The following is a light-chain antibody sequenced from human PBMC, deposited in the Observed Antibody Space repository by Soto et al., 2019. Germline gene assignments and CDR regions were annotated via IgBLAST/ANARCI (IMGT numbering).Light chain of an antibody. J-gene: IGKJ5*01. Sequence: EIGLSNSPGILSLSQEERATLSCRASQSVTKNNLNWYQQKPGQAPRLLIYGASIRATGIPDRFSGSGSETDFTLTISRLEPEDFALYYCQQYGSSAPITFGQVRRLEIK. CDR2: GAS. CDR3: QQYGSSAPIT. CDR1: QSVTKNN. V-gene: IGKV3-20*01.